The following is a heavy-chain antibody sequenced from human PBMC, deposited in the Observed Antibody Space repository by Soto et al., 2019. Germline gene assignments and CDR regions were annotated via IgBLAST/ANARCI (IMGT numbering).Heavy chain of an antibody. J-gene: IGHJ4*02. CDR2: ISAYNGNT. CDR1: GYTFTSYG. D-gene: IGHD3-10*01. CDR3: ARDLNSYYGSGSYSDY. V-gene: IGHV1-18*01. Sequence: RPSVKVSCKASGYTFTSYGISWVRQAPGQGLEWMGWISAYNGNTNYAQKLQGRVTMTTDTSTSTAYMELRSLRSDDTAVYYCARDLNSYYGSGSYSDYWGQGTLVTVSS.